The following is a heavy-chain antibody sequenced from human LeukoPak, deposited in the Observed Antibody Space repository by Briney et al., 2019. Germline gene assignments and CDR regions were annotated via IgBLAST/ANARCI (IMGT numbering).Heavy chain of an antibody. CDR3: ACHYYGSGSYPN. J-gene: IGHJ4*02. D-gene: IGHD3-10*01. V-gene: IGHV1-69*13. CDR1: GGTFSSYA. Sequence: SVKVSCKASGGTFSSYAISWVRQAPGQGLEWMGGIIHIFGTTNYAQKFQGRVTITADESTSTAYMELSSLRSEDMAVCYCACHYYGSGSYPNWGQGTLVTVSS. CDR2: IIHIFGTT.